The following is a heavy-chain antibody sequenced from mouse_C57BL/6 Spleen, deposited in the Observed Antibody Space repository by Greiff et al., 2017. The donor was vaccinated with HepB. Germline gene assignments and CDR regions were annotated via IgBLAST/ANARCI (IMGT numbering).Heavy chain of an antibody. CDR1: GYTFTSYW. J-gene: IGHJ1*03. V-gene: IGHV1-53*01. CDR3: ARWKSDYYGSPYWYFDV. Sequence: QVQLQQPGTELVKPGASVKLSCKASGYTFTSYWMHWVKQRPGQGLEWIGNINPSNGGTNYNEKFKSKATLTVAKSSSTAYMQLSSLTSEDSAVYYGARWKSDYYGSPYWYFDVWGTGTTVTVSS. D-gene: IGHD1-1*01. CDR2: INPSNGGT.